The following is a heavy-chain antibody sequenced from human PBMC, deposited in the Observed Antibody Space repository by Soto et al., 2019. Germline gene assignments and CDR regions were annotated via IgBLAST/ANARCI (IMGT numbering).Heavy chain of an antibody. J-gene: IGHJ4*02. V-gene: IGHV6-1*01. Sequence: SQTLSLTCAVSVDSVSSNSAAWNWIRQSPSRGLEWLGRTYYRSRWYSDYAGSVKSRITINADTSKNQFSLHLNSVTPQDTAVYYCARGPSPLAYWGRGTVVTVSS. D-gene: IGHD6-6*01. CDR1: VDSVSSNSAA. CDR2: TYYRSRWYS. CDR3: ARGPSPLAY.